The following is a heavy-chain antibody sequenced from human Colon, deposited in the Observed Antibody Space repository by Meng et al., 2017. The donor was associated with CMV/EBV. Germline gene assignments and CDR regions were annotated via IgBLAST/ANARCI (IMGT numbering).Heavy chain of an antibody. D-gene: IGHD3-10*01. CDR1: GFSISSAYF. CDR2: IYGSGST. V-gene: IGHV4-38-2*02. Sequence: SETLSLTCAVSGFSISSAYFWGWIRQSPGKGLEWIGSIYGSGSTYYNPSLKSRVTISIDTSKNQFSLKLTSVTAADTAVYYCARDGQRISVVWGVPNWFDPWGQGTLVTVSS. J-gene: IGHJ5*02. CDR3: ARDGQRISVVWGVPNWFDP.